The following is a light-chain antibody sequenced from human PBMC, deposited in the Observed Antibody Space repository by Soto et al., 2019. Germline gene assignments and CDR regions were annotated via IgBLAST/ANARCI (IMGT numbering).Light chain of an antibody. CDR2: DVS. J-gene: IGLJ1*01. CDR3: SSYTSSSTLVV. V-gene: IGLV2-14*03. Sequence: QSALTQPASVSGSPGQSITISCTGTSSDVGGYNYVSWYQLHPDNAPKVIIYDVSNRPSGVSNRFSGSKSGNTASLTISGLQAEDEADYYCSSYTSSSTLVVFGTGTKLTVL. CDR1: SSDVGGYNY.